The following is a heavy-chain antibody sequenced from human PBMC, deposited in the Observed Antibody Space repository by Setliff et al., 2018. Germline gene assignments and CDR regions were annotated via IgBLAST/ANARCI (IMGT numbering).Heavy chain of an antibody. D-gene: IGHD3-3*01. CDR1: GFTFSSYS. CDR2: ISSSSSYI. CDR3: ARDKSRFLENWFDP. Sequence: GSLRLSCAASGFTFSSYSMNWVRQAPGKGLEWVSSISSSSSYIYYADSVKGRFTISRDNAKNSLYLQMNSLRAEDTAVYYCARDKSRFLENWFDPRGQGTLVTVSS. V-gene: IGHV3-21*01. J-gene: IGHJ5*02.